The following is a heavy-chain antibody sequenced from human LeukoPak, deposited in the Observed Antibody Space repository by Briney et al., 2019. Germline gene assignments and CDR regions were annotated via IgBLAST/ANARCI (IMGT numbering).Heavy chain of an antibody. V-gene: IGHV1-69*13. J-gene: IGHJ4*02. Sequence: GASVKVSCKASGYTFTSYAISWVRQAPGQGLEWMGGIIPIFGTANYAQKFQGRVTITADESTSTAYMELSSLRSEDTAVYYCARGPGYSSQYCSSTSCYTPSIDYWGQGTLVTVSS. CDR2: IIPIFGTA. CDR3: ARGPGYSSQYCSSTSCYTPSIDY. CDR1: GYTFTSYA. D-gene: IGHD2-2*02.